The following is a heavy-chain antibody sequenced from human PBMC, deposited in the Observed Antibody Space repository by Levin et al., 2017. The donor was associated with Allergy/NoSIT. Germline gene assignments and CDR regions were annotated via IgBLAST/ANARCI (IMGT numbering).Heavy chain of an antibody. J-gene: IGHJ3*02. V-gene: IGHV3-30*03. CDR1: GFTFSSSG. D-gene: IGHD3-10*01. CDR3: VVLTIYLTHDAFDI. Sequence: LSLTCAASGFTFSSSGMHWVRQAPGKGLEWVAVISYDGSNKYYADSVKGRFTISRDNSKNTLYLQMNSLRAEDTAVYYCVVLTIYLTHDAFDIWGQGTMVTVSS. CDR2: ISYDGSNK.